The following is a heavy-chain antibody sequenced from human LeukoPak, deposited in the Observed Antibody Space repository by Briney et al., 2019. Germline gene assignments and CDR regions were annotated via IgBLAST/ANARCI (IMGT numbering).Heavy chain of an antibody. CDR3: ARGADHSSGYYTPAEYFQY. CDR1: GGSFSGHY. CDR2: INHSGRT. J-gene: IGHJ1*01. V-gene: IGHV4-34*01. Sequence: SETLSLTCAVYGGSFSGHYWNWIRQAPGKGLEWIGEINHSGRTTYNPSPKSRVSISVDTSKNQFSLKLSSVTAADTAVYYCARGADHSSGYYTPAEYFQYWGQGTLVTVSS. D-gene: IGHD3-22*01.